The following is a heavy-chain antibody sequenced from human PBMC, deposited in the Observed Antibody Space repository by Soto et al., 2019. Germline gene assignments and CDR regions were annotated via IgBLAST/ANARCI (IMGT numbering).Heavy chain of an antibody. V-gene: IGHV1-18*01. CDR2: ISAYSGNT. D-gene: IGHD2-15*01. CDR1: GYTFTSYG. CDR3: ARENRYCSGGSCRRFDY. J-gene: IGHJ4*02. Sequence: GASVKVSCKASGYTFTSYGISWVRQAPGQGLEWMGWISAYSGNTNYAQKLQGRVTMTRDTSTSTVYMELSSLRSEDTAVYYCARENRYCSGGSCRRFDYWGQGTLVTSPQ.